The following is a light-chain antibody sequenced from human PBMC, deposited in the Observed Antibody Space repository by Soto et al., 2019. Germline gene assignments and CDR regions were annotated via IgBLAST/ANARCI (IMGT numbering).Light chain of an antibody. Sequence: EIVLTQSPATLSLSPGERATLSCRASQSVSTYLAWYQQKPGQAPRLLIYAPSNRATGIPARFSGSGSGTDFTLTISSLEPEDFAVYYGQQRSNWPPRYTFGQGTKLESK. J-gene: IGKJ2*01. CDR3: QQRSNWPPRYT. CDR1: QSVSTY. CDR2: APS. V-gene: IGKV3-11*01.